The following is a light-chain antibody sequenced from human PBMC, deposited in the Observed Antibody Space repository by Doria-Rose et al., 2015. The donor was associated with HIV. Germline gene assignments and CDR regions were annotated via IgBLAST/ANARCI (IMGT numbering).Light chain of an antibody. CDR1: QNINRF. V-gene: IGKV1-39*01. Sequence: DIQVTQSPSSLSASVGDRVTITCRASQNINRFLNWYQQKPVKVPKVLIYAASSLQRGVPSRFSGSGSGTDFTLTISSLRPEDFATYCCQQSFSTPRTFGQGTKVKIK. CDR3: QQSFSTPRT. J-gene: IGKJ1*01. CDR2: AAS.